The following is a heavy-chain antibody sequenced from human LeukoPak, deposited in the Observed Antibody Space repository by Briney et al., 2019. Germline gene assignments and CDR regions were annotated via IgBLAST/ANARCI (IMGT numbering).Heavy chain of an antibody. CDR3: ARDGPPNYDILTGYFGGRGKTHDAFDI. CDR1: GYTLTELS. D-gene: IGHD3-9*01. J-gene: IGHJ3*02. CDR2: FDPEDGET. Sequence: ASVKVSCKVSGYTLTELSMHWVRQAPGKGLEWMGGFDPEDGETIYAQKFQGRVTMTEDTSADTAYMELSSLRSEDTAVYYCARDGPPNYDILTGYFGGRGKTHDAFDIWGQGTMVTVSS. V-gene: IGHV1-24*01.